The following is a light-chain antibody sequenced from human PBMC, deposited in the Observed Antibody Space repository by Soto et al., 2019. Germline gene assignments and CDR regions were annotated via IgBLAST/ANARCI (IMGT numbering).Light chain of an antibody. J-gene: IGLJ3*02. CDR2: EGS. CDR1: SSDVGSYNL. V-gene: IGLV2-23*03. CDR3: CSYAGSSTLDV. Sequence: QSALTQPASVSGSPGQSITISCTGTSSDVGSYNLVSWYQQHPGKAPKLMIYEGSKRPSGVSNRFSGSKSGNTASLRISGLQAEDEADYYCCSYAGSSTLDVFVVGIQLTVL.